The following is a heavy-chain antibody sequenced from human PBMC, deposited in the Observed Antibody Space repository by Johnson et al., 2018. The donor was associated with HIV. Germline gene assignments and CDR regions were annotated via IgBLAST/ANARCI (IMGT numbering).Heavy chain of an antibody. CDR3: AKDNWGTQAYAFDI. V-gene: IGHV3-30*18. CDR1: GFTFSSYW. J-gene: IGHJ3*02. D-gene: IGHD7-27*01. CDR2: ISYHDGNNK. Sequence: QVQLLEFGGGLVQPGGSLRLSCAASGFTFSSYWMSWVRQAPGKGLEWVAVISYHDGNNKYYADSVKGRFTISRDNARNTLYLQMNSLRAEDTAVYYCAKDNWGTQAYAFDIWGQGTMVTVSS.